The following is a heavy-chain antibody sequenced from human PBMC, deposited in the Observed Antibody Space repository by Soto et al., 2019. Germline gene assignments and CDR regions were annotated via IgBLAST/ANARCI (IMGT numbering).Heavy chain of an antibody. CDR3: ARDTLGGAYDFCH. CDR1: GFTFSSYW. CDR2: INSDGSST. V-gene: IGHV3-74*01. D-gene: IGHD3-3*01. Sequence: GGSLRPSCAASGFTFSSYWMHWVRQAPGKGLVWVSRINSDGSSTSYADSVKGRFTISRDNAKNTLYLQMNSLRAEDTAVYYCARDTLGGAYDFCHGGQGTLVTVSS. J-gene: IGHJ4*02.